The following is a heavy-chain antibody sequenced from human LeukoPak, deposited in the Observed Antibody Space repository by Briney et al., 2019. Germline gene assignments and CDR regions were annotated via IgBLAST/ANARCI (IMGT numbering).Heavy chain of an antibody. CDR1: GFTFSSYA. V-gene: IGHV3-15*01. CDR2: IKSKTDGGTT. CDR3: TTDEYYDFWSGYRRGFDP. J-gene: IGHJ5*02. D-gene: IGHD3-3*01. Sequence: GGSLRLSCAASGFTFSSYAMSWVRQAPGKGLEWVGRIKSKTDGGTTDYAAPVKGRFTISRDDSKNTLYLQMNSLKTEDTAVYYCTTDEYYDFWSGYRRGFDPWGQGTLVTVSS.